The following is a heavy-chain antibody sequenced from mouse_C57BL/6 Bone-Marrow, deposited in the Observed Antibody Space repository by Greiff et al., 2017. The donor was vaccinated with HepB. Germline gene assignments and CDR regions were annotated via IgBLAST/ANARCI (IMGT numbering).Heavy chain of an antibody. CDR2: ISSGGSYT. J-gene: IGHJ4*01. CDR1: GFTFSSYG. V-gene: IGHV5-6*01. Sequence: EVNLVESGGDLVKPGGSLKLSCAASGFTFSSYGMSWVRQTPDKRLEWVATISSGGSYTYYPDSVKGRFTISRDNAKNTLYLQMSSLKSEDTAMYYCARPRYGNYPMDYWGQGTSVTVSS. CDR3: ARPRYGNYPMDY. D-gene: IGHD2-1*01.